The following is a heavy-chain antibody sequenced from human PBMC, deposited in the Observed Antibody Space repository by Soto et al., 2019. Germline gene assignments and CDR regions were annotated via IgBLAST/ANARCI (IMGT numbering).Heavy chain of an antibody. CDR2: INWNSDTI. CDR3: AMSNSKDPYYHIES. J-gene: IGHJ4*02. V-gene: IGHV3-9*01. D-gene: IGHD3-10*01. CDR1: GFRFDDYA. Sequence: EVQLVESGGGSVQPGGSLRLSCVASGFRFDDYAMHWVRQRPGKGLEWVSGINWNSDTIGYDDSVKGRFIVSRDNAEGSLLLQMSSLRAEDTAIYFCAMSNSKDPYYHIESWGQGTPVTVSS.